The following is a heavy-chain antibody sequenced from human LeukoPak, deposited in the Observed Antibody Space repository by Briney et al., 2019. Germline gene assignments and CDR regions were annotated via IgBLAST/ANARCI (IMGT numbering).Heavy chain of an antibody. CDR2: INTNGRST. Sequence: GGSLRLSCAASGFTFSSYWMYWVRQAPGRGPVWVSAINTNGRSTTYADSVKGRFTISRDNAKNMLYLQMNSLRAEDTAVYYCANLVVPAAPDDAFDIWGQGTMVTVSS. CDR3: ANLVVPAAPDDAFDI. D-gene: IGHD2-2*01. V-gene: IGHV3-74*03. J-gene: IGHJ3*02. CDR1: GFTFSSYW.